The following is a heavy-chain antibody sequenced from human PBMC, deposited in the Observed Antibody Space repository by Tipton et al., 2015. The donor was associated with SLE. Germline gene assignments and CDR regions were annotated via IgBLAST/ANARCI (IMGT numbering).Heavy chain of an antibody. Sequence: TLSLTCAVHDGSLSNYYWSWFRRPPGRGLEWIGEINHGGSTNYNPSLKSRVTISVDTSKNQFSLKLSSVTAADTAVYYCAQAHLWGSYRYASDIWGQGTMVTVSS. CDR3: AQAHLWGSYRYASDI. J-gene: IGHJ3*02. CDR1: DGSLSNYY. V-gene: IGHV4-34*01. D-gene: IGHD3-16*02. CDR2: INHGGST.